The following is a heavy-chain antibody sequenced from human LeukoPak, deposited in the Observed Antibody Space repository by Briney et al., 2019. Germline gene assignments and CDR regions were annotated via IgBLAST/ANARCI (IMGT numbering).Heavy chain of an antibody. Sequence: PSETLFLTCTVSGGSISTYYWNWIRRPPGKGLEWIGYISNTGITTYNPSLKSRVTISVDTSESQFSLKLSSVTAADTAVYYCARSGGYSSSWSLWGQGTLVTVSS. D-gene: IGHD6-13*01. J-gene: IGHJ4*02. CDR1: GGSISTYY. V-gene: IGHV4-59*01. CDR3: ARSGGYSSSWSL. CDR2: ISNTGIT.